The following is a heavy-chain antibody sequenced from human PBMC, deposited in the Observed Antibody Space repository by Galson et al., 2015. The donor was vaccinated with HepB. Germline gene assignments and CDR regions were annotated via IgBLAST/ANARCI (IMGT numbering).Heavy chain of an antibody. Sequence: SVKVSCKVSGYTLSELSMHWVRQAPGKGLEWMGGFAPEDDETIYAQKFQGRVTMTEDTSTDTAYMELSSLRSEDTAVYYCATGDDYNRDYWGQGTLVTVSS. V-gene: IGHV1-24*01. D-gene: IGHD5-24*01. CDR3: ATGDDYNRDY. CDR2: FAPEDDET. J-gene: IGHJ4*02. CDR1: GYTLSELS.